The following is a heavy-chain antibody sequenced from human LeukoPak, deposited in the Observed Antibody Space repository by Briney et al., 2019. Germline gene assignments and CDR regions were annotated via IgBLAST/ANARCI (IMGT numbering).Heavy chain of an antibody. Sequence: SETLSLTCAVYGGPFSGYYWSWIRQPPGKGLEWIGEINHSGSTNYNPSLKSRVTISVDTSKNQFSLKLSSVTAADTAVYYCARGLGRSVDYWGQGTLVTVSS. V-gene: IGHV4-34*01. CDR1: GGPFSGYY. D-gene: IGHD3-3*01. J-gene: IGHJ4*02. CDR3: ARGLGRSVDY. CDR2: INHSGST.